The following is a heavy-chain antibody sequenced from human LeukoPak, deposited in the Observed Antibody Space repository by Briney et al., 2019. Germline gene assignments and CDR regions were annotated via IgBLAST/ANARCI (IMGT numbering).Heavy chain of an antibody. Sequence: PSETLSLTCTVSGGSISSSSYYWGWIRQPPGKGLEWIGSIYYSGSTYYNPSLKSRVTISVDTSKNQFSLKLSSVTAADTAVYYCARPKDTHWGSPWYFDLWGRGTLVTVSS. V-gene: IGHV4-39*01. CDR2: IYYSGST. CDR1: GGSISSSSYY. D-gene: IGHD7-27*01. J-gene: IGHJ2*01. CDR3: ARPKDTHWGSPWYFDL.